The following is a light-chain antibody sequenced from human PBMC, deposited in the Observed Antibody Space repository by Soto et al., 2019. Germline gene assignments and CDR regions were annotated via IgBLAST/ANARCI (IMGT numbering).Light chain of an antibody. CDR2: TTS. V-gene: IGKV1-39*01. CDR1: QSISTF. Sequence: DIQMTQSPSSLSASVGDRVTVTCRASQSISTFLNWYQQKPGKAPNLLIYTTSTLHGGVPSRFSGSGSGTDFTLTISSLQPEDFATYYCQLSFTAPWTFGQGTRVEIK. CDR3: QLSFTAPWT. J-gene: IGKJ1*01.